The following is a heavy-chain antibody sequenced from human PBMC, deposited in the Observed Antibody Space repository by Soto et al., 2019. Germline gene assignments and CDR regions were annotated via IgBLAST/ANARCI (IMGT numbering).Heavy chain of an antibody. V-gene: IGHV3-23*01. D-gene: IGHD3-10*01. CDR3: VQNSGSFNT. Sequence: QLLQSGGGLVQPGGSLTLSCAASGFTVGTTDMSWVRQAPGEGLEWVSTIDGSGGITYYADSVKGRFTISRDNSRNTVYLQMNSLRGDDTALYYCVQNSGSFNTWGQGALVTVSS. CDR2: IDGSGGIT. J-gene: IGHJ5*02. CDR1: GFTVGTTD.